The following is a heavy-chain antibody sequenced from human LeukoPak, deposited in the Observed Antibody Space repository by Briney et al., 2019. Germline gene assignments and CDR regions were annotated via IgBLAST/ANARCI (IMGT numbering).Heavy chain of an antibody. V-gene: IGHV1-18*04. CDR3: ARVDRHFWSGYYGFDY. CDR2: ISAYNGNT. D-gene: IGHD3-3*01. CDR1: GYTFTSYY. J-gene: IGHJ4*02. Sequence: ASVKVSCKASGYTFTSYYIHWVRQAPGQGLEWMGWISAYNGNTNYAQKLQGRVTMTTDTSTSTAYMELRSLRSDDTAVYYCARVDRHFWSGYYGFDYWGQGTLVTVSS.